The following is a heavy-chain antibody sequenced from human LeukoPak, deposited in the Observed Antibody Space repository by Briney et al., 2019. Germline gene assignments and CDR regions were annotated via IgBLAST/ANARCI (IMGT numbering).Heavy chain of an antibody. V-gene: IGHV3-30*18. CDR3: AKGYCSSTSCYKSYFDY. Sequence: GGSLRLSCAASGFTFSSYGMHWVRQAPGKGLEWVAVISYDGSNKYYADSVKGRFTISRDNSQNTLYLQMNSLRAEDTAVYYCAKGYCSSTSCYKSYFDYWGQGTLVTVSS. CDR2: ISYDGSNK. D-gene: IGHD2-2*02. J-gene: IGHJ4*02. CDR1: GFTFSSYG.